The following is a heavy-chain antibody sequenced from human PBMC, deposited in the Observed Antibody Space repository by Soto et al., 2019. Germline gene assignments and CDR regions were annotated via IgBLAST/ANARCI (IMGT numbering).Heavy chain of an antibody. Sequence: PSETLSLTCTVSGGSVSSGSYYWSWIRQPPGKGLEWIGYIYYSGSTNYNPSLKSRVTISVDTSKNQFSLKLSSVTAADTAVYYCARADEVVVTAIGYWGQGTLVTVSS. D-gene: IGHD2-21*02. CDR2: IYYSGST. CDR1: GGSVSSGSYY. J-gene: IGHJ4*02. CDR3: ARADEVVVTAIGY. V-gene: IGHV4-61*01.